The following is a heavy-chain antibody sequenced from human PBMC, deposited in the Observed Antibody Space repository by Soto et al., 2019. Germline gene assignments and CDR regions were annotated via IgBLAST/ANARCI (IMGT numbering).Heavy chain of an antibody. Sequence: EGSLRRSCSPAGFTFSSHGIHWVRQAPGKGLEWVAVISYDGSNKFYADSVKARFTISRDNSKNTLYLHMSGLRAEDTAVYYCAKSPDFFCSSANCYRYYFDYWSQGTLVTVSS. J-gene: IGHJ4*02. CDR1: GFTFSSHG. CDR3: AKSPDFFCSSANCYRYYFDY. D-gene: IGHD2-2*02. V-gene: IGHV3-30*18. CDR2: ISYDGSNK.